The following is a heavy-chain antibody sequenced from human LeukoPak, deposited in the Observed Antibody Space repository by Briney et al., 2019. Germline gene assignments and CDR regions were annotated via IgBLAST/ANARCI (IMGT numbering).Heavy chain of an antibody. CDR3: ARGWQWLGEYYFDY. Sequence: SETLSLTCAVSGGSISSSKWWSWVRQPPGKGLEWIGEIYHSGSTNYNPSLKSRVTISVDKSKNQFSLKLSSVTAADTAVYYCARGWQWLGEYYFDYWGQGTLVTVSS. D-gene: IGHD6-19*01. V-gene: IGHV4-4*02. J-gene: IGHJ4*02. CDR2: IYHSGST. CDR1: GGSISSSKW.